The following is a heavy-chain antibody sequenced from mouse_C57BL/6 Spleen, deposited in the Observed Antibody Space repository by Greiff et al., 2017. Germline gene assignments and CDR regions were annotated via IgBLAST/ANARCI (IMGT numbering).Heavy chain of an antibody. CDR1: GYTFTSYW. Sequence: QVQLQQPGAELVKPGASVKLSCKASGYTFTSYWMHWVKQRPGQGREWIGMIPPNSGSTNYNEKFKSKATLTVDKASSTAYMQLSSLTSEDSAVYYCAREEYYGPCAYWGQGTLVTVSA. CDR3: AREEYYGPCAY. CDR2: IPPNSGST. V-gene: IGHV1-64*01. J-gene: IGHJ3*01. D-gene: IGHD2-3*01.